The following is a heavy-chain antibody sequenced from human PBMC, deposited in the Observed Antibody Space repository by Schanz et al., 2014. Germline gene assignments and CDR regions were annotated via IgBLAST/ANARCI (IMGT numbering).Heavy chain of an antibody. Sequence: EVQLLESGGGLVKPGGSLRLSCAASGFIFSYYTIHWVRQAPGKGLEWVANIKQDGSEKYYVDSVKGRFTISRDNSKNTLYLQMNSLRVEDTAVYYCARQPGRITVSGVVSNWFDPWGQGTLVTVSS. CDR2: IKQDGSEK. CDR3: ARQPGRITVSGVVSNWFDP. D-gene: IGHD3-3*01. CDR1: GFIFSYYT. V-gene: IGHV3-7*03. J-gene: IGHJ5*02.